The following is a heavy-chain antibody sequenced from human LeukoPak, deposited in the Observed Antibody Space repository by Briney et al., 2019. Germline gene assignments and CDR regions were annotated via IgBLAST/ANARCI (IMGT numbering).Heavy chain of an antibody. CDR3: ARVRDWGYYDSSGYITGAFDI. CDR1: GYTFTGYY. V-gene: IGHV1-2*06. CDR2: INPNSGGT. D-gene: IGHD3-22*01. Sequence: GASVKVSCKASGYTFTGYYMHWVRQAPGQGLEWMGRINPNSGGTNYAQKFQGRVTMTRDTSISTAYMELSRLRSDDTAVYYCARVRDWGYYDSSGYITGAFDIWGQGTMVTVSS. J-gene: IGHJ3*02.